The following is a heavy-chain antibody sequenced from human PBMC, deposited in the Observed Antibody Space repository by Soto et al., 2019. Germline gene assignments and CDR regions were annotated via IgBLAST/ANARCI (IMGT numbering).Heavy chain of an antibody. Sequence: SETLSLTCTVSGGSISGSAYYWGWIRQPPEKGLEWLGTIYYSGGTFYNPSLKGRVTISADTSKNQFSLKLSSVTAADTAVYYCARHDPQFGGIITAVDIWGQGTMVTVSS. V-gene: IGHV4-39*01. CDR1: GGSISGSAYY. CDR2: IYYSGGT. CDR3: ARHDPQFGGIITAVDI. D-gene: IGHD3-16*02. J-gene: IGHJ3*02.